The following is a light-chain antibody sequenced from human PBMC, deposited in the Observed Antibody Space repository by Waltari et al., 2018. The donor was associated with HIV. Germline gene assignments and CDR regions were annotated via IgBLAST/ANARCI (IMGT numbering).Light chain of an antibody. V-gene: IGLV3-1*01. CDR3: QAWDRSTAI. CDR1: KLGDDY. Sequence: YELTQPPSVSVSPGQTARITCSGEKLGDDYVSGFKQRAGRSTIPVNEQDSKWPSGIPGRVAGSNSGNTATLTSSGTQAMDEADYYCQAWDRSTAIFGGGTK. CDR2: QDS. J-gene: IGLJ2*01.